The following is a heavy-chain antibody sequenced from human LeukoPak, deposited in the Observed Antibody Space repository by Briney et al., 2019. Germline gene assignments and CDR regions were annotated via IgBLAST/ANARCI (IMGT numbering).Heavy chain of an antibody. Sequence: ASVKVSCKASGYTFTSYDINWVRQATGRGLEWMGWMNPNSGNTGYAQKFQGRVTMTRNTSISTAYMELSSLRSEDTAVYYCAIPQATQGSHDAFDIWGQGTMVTVSS. CDR1: GYTFTSYD. J-gene: IGHJ3*02. V-gene: IGHV1-8*01. D-gene: IGHD1-26*01. CDR3: AIPQATQGSHDAFDI. CDR2: MNPNSGNT.